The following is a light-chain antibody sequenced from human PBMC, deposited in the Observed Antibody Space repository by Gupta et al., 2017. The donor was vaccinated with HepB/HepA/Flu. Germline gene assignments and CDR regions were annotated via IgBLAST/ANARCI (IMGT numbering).Light chain of an antibody. CDR1: QSIGST. J-gene: IGKJ2*02. CDR3: QQSITFPCT. Sequence: EIVLTPSPDFQSVTPKEKVTITCRASQSIGSTLHWYQQQADQSPKLLIKHASQPFSGVPSRFSGSGSGTDFTLTITGLEAEDAATYYFQQSITFPCTFGQGTKLEIK. V-gene: IGKV6-21*01. CDR2: HAS.